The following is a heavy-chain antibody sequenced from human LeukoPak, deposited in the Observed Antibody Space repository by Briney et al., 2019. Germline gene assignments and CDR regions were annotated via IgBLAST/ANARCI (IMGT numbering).Heavy chain of an antibody. CDR2: ISGSGGST. J-gene: IGHJ4*02. CDR3: ARGGSSISYSSDY. V-gene: IGHV3-23*01. CDR1: GFTFSSYA. D-gene: IGHD6-6*01. Sequence: GGSLRLSCAASGFTFSSYAMSRVRQAPGKGLEWVSAISGSGGSTYYADSVKGRFTISRDNSKNTLYLQMNSLRAEDTAVYYCARGGSSISYSSDYWGQGTLVTVSS.